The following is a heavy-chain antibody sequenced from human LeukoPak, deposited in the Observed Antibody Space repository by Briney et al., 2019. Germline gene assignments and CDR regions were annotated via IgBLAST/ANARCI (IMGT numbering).Heavy chain of an antibody. CDR1: GGSISTYY. CDR3: ARAGLVGSIAARWYFDY. J-gene: IGHJ4*02. Sequence: SETLSLTCTVSGGSISTYYWSWIRQAAGKGLEWIGRINSSGSSNYNASLRSRVTMSVDTSKNQFSLKLSSVTAADTAVYYCARAGLVGSIAARWYFDYWGQGTLVTVSS. D-gene: IGHD6-6*01. V-gene: IGHV4-4*07. CDR2: INSSGSS.